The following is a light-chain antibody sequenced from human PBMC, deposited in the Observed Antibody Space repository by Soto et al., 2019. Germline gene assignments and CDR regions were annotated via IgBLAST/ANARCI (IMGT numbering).Light chain of an antibody. CDR2: GAS. Sequence: EIVLTQSPGTLSLSPGERATLSCRASLSVSSSFLAWYQQKPGQAPRLLIYGASSRATGIPDRFSVSGSGTDFTLTISRMEPEDFAVYYCLQYGTSPRTFGQGTKLEIK. CDR3: LQYGTSPRT. J-gene: IGKJ2*01. CDR1: LSVSSSF. V-gene: IGKV3-20*01.